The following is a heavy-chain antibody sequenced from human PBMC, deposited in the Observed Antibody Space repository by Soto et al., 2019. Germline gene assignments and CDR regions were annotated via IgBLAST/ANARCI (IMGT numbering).Heavy chain of an antibody. CDR3: ARDTAEGAGTLNY. CDR2: INAGNGNT. CDR1: GYTFTSYA. V-gene: IGHV1-3*01. Sequence: ASVKVSCKASGYTFTSYAMHWVRQAPGQRLEWMGWINAGNGNTKYSQKFQGRVTITRDTSASTAYMELSSLRAEDTAVYYCARDTAEGAGTLNYWGKGTLVPVSS. J-gene: IGHJ4*02. D-gene: IGHD6-19*01.